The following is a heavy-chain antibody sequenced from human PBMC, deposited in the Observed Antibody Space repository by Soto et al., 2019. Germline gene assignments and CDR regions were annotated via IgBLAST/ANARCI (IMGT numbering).Heavy chain of an antibody. Sequence: QVQLQESGPGLVKPSQTLSLTCTVSGGSISSGDYYWSWIRQPPGKGLEWIGYIYYSGSTYYNPSLTCRVTIPVDTSTTQCSLKLSCATAADTAVYYCATGSMITFGGVIAPPDYWGQGTLVTVSS. CDR1: GGSISSGDYY. V-gene: IGHV4-30-4*01. CDR3: ATGSMITFGGVIAPPDY. CDR2: IYYSGST. J-gene: IGHJ4*02. D-gene: IGHD3-16*02.